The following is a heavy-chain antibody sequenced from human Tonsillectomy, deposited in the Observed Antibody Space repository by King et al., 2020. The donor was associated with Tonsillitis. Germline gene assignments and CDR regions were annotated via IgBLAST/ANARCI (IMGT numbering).Heavy chain of an antibody. CDR2: IGTAGDT. D-gene: IGHD1-26*01. CDR3: ARGAYSGSYHDAFDI. J-gene: IGHJ3*02. Sequence: VQLVESGGGLVQPGGSLRLSCAASGFTFSSYDMHWVRQATGKGLEWVSAIGTAGDTYYPGSVKGRFTISRENAKNSLYLQMNSLRAGETAVYYCARGAYSGSYHDAFDIWGQGTMVTVSS. CDR1: GFTFSSYD. V-gene: IGHV3-13*01.